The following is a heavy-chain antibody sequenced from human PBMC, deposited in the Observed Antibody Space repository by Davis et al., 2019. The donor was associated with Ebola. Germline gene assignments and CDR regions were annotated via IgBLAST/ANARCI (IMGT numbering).Heavy chain of an antibody. J-gene: IGHJ5*02. D-gene: IGHD2-2*01. CDR2: IYYSGST. CDR3: ARQMGYCTSKTCYPNWVDP. V-gene: IGHV4-39*01. CDR1: GGSISSGGYY. Sequence: MPSETLSLTCTVSGGSISSGGYYWSWIRQHPGKGLEWIGYIYYSGSTYYNPSLKSRVTISVDTSKNQISLKLSSVTAADTAVYYCARQMGYCTSKTCYPNWVDPWGQGTLVIVSS.